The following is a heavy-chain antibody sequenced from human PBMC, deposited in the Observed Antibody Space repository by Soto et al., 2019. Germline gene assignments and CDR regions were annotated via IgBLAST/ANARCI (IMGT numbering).Heavy chain of an antibody. D-gene: IGHD2-15*01. CDR1: GYTFTSYA. CDR2: INAGNGNT. Sequence: QVQLVQSGAEVKKPGASVKVSCKASGYTFTSYAMHWVRQAPGQRLEWMGWINAGNGNTKYSQKFQGRVTITRDTSASTAYMELSILRSDDTAVYYCARGYCSGGSCLDDYWCQGTLVTVSA. V-gene: IGHV1-3*01. J-gene: IGHJ4*02. CDR3: ARGYCSGGSCLDDY.